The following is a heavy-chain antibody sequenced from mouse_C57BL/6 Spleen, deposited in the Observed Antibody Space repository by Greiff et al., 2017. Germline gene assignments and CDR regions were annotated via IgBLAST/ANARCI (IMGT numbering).Heavy chain of an antibody. V-gene: IGHV1-54*01. CDR3: ARGYSNYDY. J-gene: IGHJ2*01. CDR2: INPGSGGT. D-gene: IGHD2-5*01. CDR1: GYAFTNYL. Sequence: VKLQESGAELVRPGTSVKVSCKASGYAFTNYLIEWVKQRPGQGLEWIGVINPGSGGTNYNEKFKGKATLTADKSSSTAYMQLSSLTSEDSAVYFCARGYSNYDYWGQGTTLTVSS.